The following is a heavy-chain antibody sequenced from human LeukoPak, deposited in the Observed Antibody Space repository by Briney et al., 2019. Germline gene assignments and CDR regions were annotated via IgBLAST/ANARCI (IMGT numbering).Heavy chain of an antibody. J-gene: IGHJ4*02. D-gene: IGHD5-18*01. CDR1: GFTFSCYS. V-gene: IGHV3-21*01. CDR2: ISSSSSYI. CDR3: ARSLGYSYGYVFDY. Sequence: AGGSLRLSCAASGFTFSCYSMNWFRQAPGKGLEWVSSISSSSSYIYYADSVKGLFTISRDNDKNSLYLQMNSLRAEATAVYYCARSLGYSYGYVFDYWGKGTLVTVSS.